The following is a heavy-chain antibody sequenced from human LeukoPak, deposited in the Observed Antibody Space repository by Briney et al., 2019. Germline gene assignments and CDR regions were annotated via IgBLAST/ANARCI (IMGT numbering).Heavy chain of an antibody. CDR3: AKDQEQWLIRGLDY. D-gene: IGHD6-19*01. CDR1: GFTFSSYG. CDR2: ISDDGSNK. J-gene: IGHJ4*02. Sequence: PGGSLRLSCAASGFTFSSYGMHWVRQAPGKGLEWVAVISDDGSNKYYADSVKGRFTISRDNSKNTLYLQMNSLRAEDTAVYYCAKDQEQWLIRGLDYWGQGTLVTVSS. V-gene: IGHV3-30*18.